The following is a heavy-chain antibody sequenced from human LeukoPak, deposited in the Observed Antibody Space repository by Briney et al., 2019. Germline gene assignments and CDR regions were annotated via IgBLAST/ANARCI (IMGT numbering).Heavy chain of an antibody. CDR2: IYHSGST. CDR3: ARSSFNYYDSSGYPYYFDY. CDR1: GYSISSGYY. J-gene: IGHJ4*02. V-gene: IGHV4-38-2*02. Sequence: PSGTLSLTCTVSGYSISSGYYWGWIRQPPGKGLEWIASIYHSGSTYYNPSLKSRVTISVDTSKNQFSLRLNSVTAADTAVYYCARSSFNYYDSSGYPYYFDYWGQGTLVTVSS. D-gene: IGHD3-22*01.